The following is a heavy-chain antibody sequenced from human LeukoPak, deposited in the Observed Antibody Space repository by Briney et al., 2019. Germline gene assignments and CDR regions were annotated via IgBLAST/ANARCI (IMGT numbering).Heavy chain of an antibody. V-gene: IGHV3-30*02. Sequence: PGGSLRLSCAASGFTFSSYGMHWVRQAPGKGLEWVAFIRYDGSNKYYADSVKGRFTISRGNSKNTLYLQMNSLRAEDTAVYYCAKDRIVGATNFFDYWGQGTLVTVSS. CDR2: IRYDGSNK. D-gene: IGHD1-26*01. CDR1: GFTFSSYG. J-gene: IGHJ4*02. CDR3: AKDRIVGATNFFDY.